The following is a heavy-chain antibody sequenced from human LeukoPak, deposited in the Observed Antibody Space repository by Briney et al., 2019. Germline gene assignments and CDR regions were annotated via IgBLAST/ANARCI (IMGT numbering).Heavy chain of an antibody. CDR2: IYTSGST. V-gene: IGHV4-4*07. Sequence: SETLSLTCTVSGGSISSYYWSWIRQPAGKGLELIGRIYTSGSTNYNPSLKSRVTMSVDTSKNQFSLKLSYVTAADTAVYYCARAVNYYGSGSNCFDYWGQGTLVTVSS. CDR1: GGSISSYY. J-gene: IGHJ4*02. CDR3: ARAVNYYGSGSNCFDY. D-gene: IGHD3-10*01.